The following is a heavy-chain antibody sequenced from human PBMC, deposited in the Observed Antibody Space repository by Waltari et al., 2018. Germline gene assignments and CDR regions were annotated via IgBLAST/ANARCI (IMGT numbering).Heavy chain of an antibody. Sequence: QVQLQESGPGLVKPSETLSLTCAVSGYSISSGYYWGWIRQPPGKGLEWIGSIYHSGRTYYNPSLKSRVTISVDTSKNQFSLKLSSVTAADTAVYYCASYDSSGNDAFDIWGQGTMVTVSS. V-gene: IGHV4-38-2*01. D-gene: IGHD3-22*01. CDR3: ASYDSSGNDAFDI. CDR1: GYSISSGYY. J-gene: IGHJ3*02. CDR2: IYHSGRT.